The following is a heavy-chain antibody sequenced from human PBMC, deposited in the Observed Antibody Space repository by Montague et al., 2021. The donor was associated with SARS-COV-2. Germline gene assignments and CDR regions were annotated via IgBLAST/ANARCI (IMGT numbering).Heavy chain of an antibody. CDR1: GTSFSGYY. CDR3: ARLRDGVVPYPILGVGPYYFFHYMDV. CDR2: INHGGST. Sequence: SETRSLTCAVHGTSFSGYYWNWIRQPPGTGLEWIGEINHGGSTKYSPSLKSRLTISADTSKNQFSLKLTSVAAADTAVYYCARLRDGVVPYPILGVGPYYFFHYMDVWGRGTTVTVSS. D-gene: IGHD3-10*01. J-gene: IGHJ6*03. V-gene: IGHV4-34*01.